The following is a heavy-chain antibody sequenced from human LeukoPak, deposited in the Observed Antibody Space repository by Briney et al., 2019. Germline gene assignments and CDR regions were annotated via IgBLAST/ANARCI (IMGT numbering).Heavy chain of an antibody. CDR3: ARGRGYCSSTSCSWDY. Sequence: SSETLSLTCAVSGGSISSGGYSWSWIRQPPGKGLEWIGYIYHSGSTYYNPSLKSRVTISVDRSKNQFSLKLSSVTAADTAVYYCARGRGYCSSTSCSWDYWGQGTLVTVSS. CDR2: IYHSGST. J-gene: IGHJ4*02. CDR1: GGSISSGGYS. V-gene: IGHV4-30-2*01. D-gene: IGHD2-2*01.